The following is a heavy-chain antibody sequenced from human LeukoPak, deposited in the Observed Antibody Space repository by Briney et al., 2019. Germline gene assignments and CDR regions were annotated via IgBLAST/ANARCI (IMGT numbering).Heavy chain of an antibody. D-gene: IGHD2-2*02. CDR2: IIPTLGIA. J-gene: IGHJ4*02. CDR3: ARVGEAEYCSSTSCYIY. V-gene: IGHV1-69*04. CDR1: GGTFSSYA. Sequence: SVKVSCKASGGTFSSYAISWVRQAPGQGLEWMGRIIPTLGIANYAQKFQGRVTITADKSTSTAYMELSSLRSEDTAVYYCARVGEAEYCSSTSCYIYWGQGTLVTVSS.